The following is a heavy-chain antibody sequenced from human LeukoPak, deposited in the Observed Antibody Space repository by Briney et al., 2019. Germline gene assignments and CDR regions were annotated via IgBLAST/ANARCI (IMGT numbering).Heavy chain of an antibody. Sequence: SETLSLTCTVSGGSISSGDSYWSWIRQLPGKVLEWIGSMSHSGTTYYNPSLKGRVTMSVDTSKNQFSLRLSSVTAADTAMYHCARHTGIEVGGTVDYWGQGTLVTVSS. V-gene: IGHV4-39*01. D-gene: IGHD6-19*01. CDR2: MSHSGTT. CDR3: ARHTGIEVGGTVDY. J-gene: IGHJ4*02. CDR1: GGSISSGDSY.